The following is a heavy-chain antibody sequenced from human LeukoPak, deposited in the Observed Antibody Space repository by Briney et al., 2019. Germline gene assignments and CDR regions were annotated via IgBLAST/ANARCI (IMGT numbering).Heavy chain of an antibody. V-gene: IGHV3-43*01. CDR2: ISWDGGST. CDR1: EFTFSSYS. Sequence: GGSLRLSCAASEFTFSSYSMNWVRQAPGKGLEWVSLISWDGGSTYYADSVKGRFTISRDNSKNSLYLQMNSLRTEDTALYYCAKDRYGSGWSYGMDVWGQGTTVTVSS. J-gene: IGHJ6*02. CDR3: AKDRYGSGWSYGMDV. D-gene: IGHD3-10*01.